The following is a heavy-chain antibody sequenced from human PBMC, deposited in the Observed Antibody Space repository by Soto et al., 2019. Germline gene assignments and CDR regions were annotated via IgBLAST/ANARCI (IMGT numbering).Heavy chain of an antibody. CDR3: ARDLGELWPSVGGY. D-gene: IGHD1-26*01. CDR1: GFIFNTYG. Sequence: QVQLVESGGGVVQPGRSLRLSCAASGFIFNTYGMHWVRQAPGKGLEWVAVIYYDGRNKYYGDSVKGRFTISRDNSKNTLNLQMNSLRVEDTAVYYCARDLGELWPSVGGYWGQGTLVTVSS. V-gene: IGHV3-33*01. CDR2: IYYDGRNK. J-gene: IGHJ4*02.